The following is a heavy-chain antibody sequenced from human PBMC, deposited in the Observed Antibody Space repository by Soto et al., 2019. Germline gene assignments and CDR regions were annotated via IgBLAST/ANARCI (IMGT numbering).Heavy chain of an antibody. CDR2: ISGSGGST. D-gene: IGHD3-10*01. J-gene: IGHJ6*02. CDR1: GFTFSIYA. CDR3: AKPRDHYSGSGTRYAMDV. Sequence: GGSLRLSCAASGFTFSIYAMSWVRQAPGKGLEWVSAISGSGGSTYYADSVKGRFTISRDNSKNTLYLQMNSLRAEDTAVYYCAKPRDHYSGSGTRYAMDVWGQGTTVTVSS. V-gene: IGHV3-23*01.